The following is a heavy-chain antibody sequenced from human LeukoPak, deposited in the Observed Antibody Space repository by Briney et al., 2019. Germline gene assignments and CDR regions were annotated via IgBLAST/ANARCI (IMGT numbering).Heavy chain of an antibody. Sequence: ASVKVSCQASGHTFPDYCLHLVRQAPGQGLEWMGWINPKSGGTRYAQKFQGRVTLTRDTSISTAYMELSSLRSDDTAVYFCARDLGTPATDAEYFYDYWGQGTQVTVSS. V-gene: IGHV1-2*02. J-gene: IGHJ4*02. CDR2: INPKSGGT. CDR1: GHTFPDYC. CDR3: ARDLGTPATDAEYFYDY. D-gene: IGHD6-13*01.